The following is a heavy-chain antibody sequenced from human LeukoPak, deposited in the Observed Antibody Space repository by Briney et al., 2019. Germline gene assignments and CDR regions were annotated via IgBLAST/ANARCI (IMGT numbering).Heavy chain of an antibody. Sequence: ASVKVSCKASGYTFTGYYMHWVRQAPGQGLEWMGWINPNSGGTNYAQKFQGRVTMTRDTSISTAYMELSRLRSDDTAVYYCATDHPPSDWFDPWGQGTLVTVSS. J-gene: IGHJ5*02. CDR1: GYTFTGYY. CDR3: ATDHPPSDWFDP. D-gene: IGHD1-1*01. CDR2: INPNSGGT. V-gene: IGHV1-2*02.